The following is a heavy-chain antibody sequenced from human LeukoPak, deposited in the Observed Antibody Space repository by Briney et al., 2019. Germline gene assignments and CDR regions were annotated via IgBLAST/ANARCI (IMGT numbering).Heavy chain of an antibody. Sequence: GGSLRLSCAASGFTFSSYGMHWVRQAPGKGLEWVAFIRYDGSNKYYADSVKGRFTISRDNSKNTLYLQMNSLRAEDTAVYYCAKLPHYDFWSGYLGGWGQGTLVTVSS. CDR2: IRYDGSNK. D-gene: IGHD3-3*01. V-gene: IGHV3-30*02. CDR1: GFTFSSYG. J-gene: IGHJ4*02. CDR3: AKLPHYDFWSGYLGG.